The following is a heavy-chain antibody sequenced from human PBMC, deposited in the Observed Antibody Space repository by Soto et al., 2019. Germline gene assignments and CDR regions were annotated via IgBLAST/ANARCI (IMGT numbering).Heavy chain of an antibody. D-gene: IGHD6-19*01. V-gene: IGHV4-34*01. CDR2: VYHSGGA. Sequence: PSETLSLTCAVYGGSSSSYYWSWIRQPPGKGLEWIGEVYHSGGANYNPSPKSRVTISEDTSKNQFSLKLKSVTAADTAVYYCGAVASSADFYGKDVWGQGTTVTVSS. CDR1: GGSSSSYY. J-gene: IGHJ6*02. CDR3: GAVASSADFYGKDV.